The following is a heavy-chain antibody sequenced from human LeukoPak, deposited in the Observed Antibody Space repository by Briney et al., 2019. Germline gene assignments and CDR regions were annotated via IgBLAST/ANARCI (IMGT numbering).Heavy chain of an antibody. Sequence: PSETLSLTCTVSVGSISSSSYYWGWLRQPPGRGLGWIGNIYYSGNTYYNPSLKSLVTISVNTSKNQFSLRLSSVTAADTAVYYCARGVGTWGQGTMVTVSS. V-gene: IGHV4-39*01. CDR3: ARGVGT. CDR2: IYYSGNT. CDR1: VGSISSSSYY. J-gene: IGHJ3*02.